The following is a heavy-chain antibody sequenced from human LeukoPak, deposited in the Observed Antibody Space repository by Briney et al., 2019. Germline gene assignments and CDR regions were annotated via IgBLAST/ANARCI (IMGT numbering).Heavy chain of an antibody. CDR2: INSDGSST. Sequence: GGFLRLSCAASGFTFSSYWMHWVRQAPGKGLVWVSRINSDGSSTSYADSVKGRFTISRDNAKNTLYLQMNSLRAEDTAVYYCARDRRYSSGWNAFDIWGQGTMVTVSS. J-gene: IGHJ3*02. CDR1: GFTFSSYW. CDR3: ARDRRYSSGWNAFDI. V-gene: IGHV3-74*01. D-gene: IGHD6-19*01.